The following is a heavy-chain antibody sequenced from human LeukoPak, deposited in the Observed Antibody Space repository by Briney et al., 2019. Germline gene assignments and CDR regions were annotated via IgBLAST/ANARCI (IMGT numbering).Heavy chain of an antibody. Sequence: SETLSLTCAVSGGSISSSNWWSWVRQPPGKGLEWIGEIYHSGSTNYNPSLKSRVTISVDKSKNQFSLKLSSVTAADTAVYYCALPRVRYYYYYGMDVWGQGTTVTVSS. CDR3: ALPRVRYYYYYGMDV. CDR2: IYHSGST. V-gene: IGHV4-4*02. J-gene: IGHJ6*02. D-gene: IGHD3-22*01. CDR1: GGSISSSNW.